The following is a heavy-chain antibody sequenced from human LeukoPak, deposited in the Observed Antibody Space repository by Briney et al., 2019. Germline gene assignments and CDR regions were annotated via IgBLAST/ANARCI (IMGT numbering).Heavy chain of an antibody. D-gene: IGHD2-15*01. CDR2: IKQDGSEK. V-gene: IGHV3-7*01. CDR1: GFTFSSYW. J-gene: IGHJ4*02. Sequence: PGGSLRLSCAASGFTFSSYWMSWVRQAPGKGLEWVANIKQDGSEKYYVDSVKGRFTISRDNAKNSLYLQMNSLRAEDTAVYYCAREYCSGGNCYYFDYWGQGTLVTVSS. CDR3: AREYCSGGNCYYFDY.